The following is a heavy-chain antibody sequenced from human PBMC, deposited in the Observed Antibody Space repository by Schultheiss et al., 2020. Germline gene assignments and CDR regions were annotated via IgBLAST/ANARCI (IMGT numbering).Heavy chain of an antibody. V-gene: IGHV3-33*06. J-gene: IGHJ4*02. D-gene: IGHD6-25*01. Sequence: GGSLRLSCAASGFTVSSNYMSWVRQAPVEGMEWVAVIWYDGSNKYYANSVKGRFTSSRDNSKNTLYLQMNSLRAEDTAVYYCAKDLSGQTQDFDYWGQGTLVTVSS. CDR1: GFTVSSNY. CDR3: AKDLSGQTQDFDY. CDR2: IWYDGSNK.